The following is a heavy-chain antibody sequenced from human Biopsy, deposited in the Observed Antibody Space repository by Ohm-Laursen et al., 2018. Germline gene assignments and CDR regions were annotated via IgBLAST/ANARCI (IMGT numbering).Heavy chain of an antibody. V-gene: IGHV4-59*07. CDR1: GGFMTGYE. CDR2: IYYSGGT. J-gene: IGHJ3*02. Sequence: SDTLSLTCSVSGGFMTGYEWSWIRLATGKGLEWIGYIYYSGGTKYNPSLASRVTFSVDMSKSQFSLKLYSVTAADTAVYYCARVEAGTYDALDIWGQGTLVAVSA. D-gene: IGHD1-26*01. CDR3: ARVEAGTYDALDI.